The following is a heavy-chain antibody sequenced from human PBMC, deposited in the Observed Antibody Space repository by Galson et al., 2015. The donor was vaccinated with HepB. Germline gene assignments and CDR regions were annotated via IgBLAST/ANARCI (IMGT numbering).Heavy chain of an antibody. CDR1: GDSVSSNSAA. J-gene: IGHJ6*02. V-gene: IGHV6-1*01. D-gene: IGHD1-20*01. CDR2: TYYRSKWYN. Sequence: CAISGDSVSSNSAAWNWIRQSPSRGLEWLGRTYYRSKWYNDYAVSVKSRITINPDTSKNQFSLQLNSVTPEDTAVYYCARRYNWNPTEVGPYYYGLDVWDQGTTVTVSS. CDR3: ARRYNWNPTEVGPYYYGLDV.